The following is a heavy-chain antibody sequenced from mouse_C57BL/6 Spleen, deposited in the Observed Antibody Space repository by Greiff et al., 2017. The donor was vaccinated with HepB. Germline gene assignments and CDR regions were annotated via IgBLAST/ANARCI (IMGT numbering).Heavy chain of an antibody. CDR1: GYTFTSYW. V-gene: IGHV1-50*01. Sequence: QVQLQQPGAELVKPGASVKLSCKASGYTFTSYWMQWVKQRPGQGLEWIGEIDPSDSYTNYNQKFKGKATLTVDTSSSTAYMQLSSLTSEDSAVYYCATDGYWGQGTSVTFSS. J-gene: IGHJ4*01. CDR3: ATDGY. D-gene: IGHD2-3*01. CDR2: IDPSDSYT.